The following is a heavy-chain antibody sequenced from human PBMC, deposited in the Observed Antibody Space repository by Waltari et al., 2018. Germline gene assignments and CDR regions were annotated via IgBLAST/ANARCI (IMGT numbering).Heavy chain of an antibody. CDR1: GYTFTSYG. CDR3: ARLTLRGEQLCWFDP. J-gene: IGHJ5*02. V-gene: IGHV1-18*01. Sequence: QVQLVQSGAEVKKPGASVKVTCKASGYTFTSYGISWVRQAPGQGLEWMGWISAYNGNTNYAQKLQGRVTMTTDTSTSTAYMELRSLRSDDTAVYYCARLTLRGEQLCWFDPWGQGTLVTVSS. CDR2: ISAYNGNT. D-gene: IGHD6-6*01.